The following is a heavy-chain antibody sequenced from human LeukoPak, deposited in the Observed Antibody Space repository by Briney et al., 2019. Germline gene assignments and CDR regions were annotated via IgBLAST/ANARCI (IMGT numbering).Heavy chain of an antibody. CDR3: ARDVVPNDSSGWPYFDY. J-gene: IGHJ4*02. CDR1: GYTFTSYA. V-gene: IGHV1-3*01. Sequence: GASVKVSCKASGYTFTSYAMHWVRQAPGQRLEWMGWINAGNGNTKYSQKFQGRVTITRDTSASTAYMELSSLRSEDTAVYYCARDVVPNDSSGWPYFDYWGQGTLVTVSS. CDR2: INAGNGNT. D-gene: IGHD6-19*01.